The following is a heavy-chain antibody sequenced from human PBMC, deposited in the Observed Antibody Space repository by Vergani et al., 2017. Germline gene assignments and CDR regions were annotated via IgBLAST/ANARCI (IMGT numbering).Heavy chain of an antibody. CDR3: AKDVPSSSWYGGYFDY. CDR2: ISSSSSYI. D-gene: IGHD6-13*01. V-gene: IGHV3-21*01. Sequence: EVQLVESGGGLVKPGGSLRLSCAASGFTFSSYSMNWVRQAPGKGLEWVSSISSSSSYIYYADSVKGRFTISRDNSKNTLYLQMNSLRAEDTAVYYCAKDVPSSSWYGGYFDYWGQGTLVTVSS. J-gene: IGHJ4*02. CDR1: GFTFSSYS.